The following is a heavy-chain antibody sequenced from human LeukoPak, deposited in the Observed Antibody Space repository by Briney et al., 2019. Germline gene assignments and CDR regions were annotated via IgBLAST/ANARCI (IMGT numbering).Heavy chain of an antibody. CDR3: ARDKVEIDY. Sequence: GGSLRLSCAASGFTFSSYAMHWVRQAPGKGLEWVAVISYDGSNKYYADSVKGRFTISRDNSKNTLYLQMNSLGAEDTAVYYCARDKVEIDYWGQGTLVTVSS. V-gene: IGHV3-30*04. CDR1: GFTFSSYA. CDR2: ISYDGSNK. D-gene: IGHD5-24*01. J-gene: IGHJ4*02.